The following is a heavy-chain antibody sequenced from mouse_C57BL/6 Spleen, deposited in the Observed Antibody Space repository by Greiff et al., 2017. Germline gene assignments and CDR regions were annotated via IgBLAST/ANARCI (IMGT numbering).Heavy chain of an antibody. D-gene: IGHD1-1*02. Sequence: VKLQQPGAELVRPGSSVKLSCKASGYTFTSYWMHWVKQRPIQGLEWIGNIDPSDSETHYNQKFKDKATLTVDKSSSTAYMQLSSLTSEDSAVYYCARWSYGYFDYWGQGTTLTVSS. CDR2: IDPSDSET. J-gene: IGHJ2*01. V-gene: IGHV1-52*01. CDR3: ARWSYGYFDY. CDR1: GYTFTSYW.